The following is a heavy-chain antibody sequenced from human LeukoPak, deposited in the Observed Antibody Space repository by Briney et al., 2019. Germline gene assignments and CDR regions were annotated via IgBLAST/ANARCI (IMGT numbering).Heavy chain of an antibody. Sequence: GGSLRLSCAASGFTFSSYAMSWVRQAPGKGLEWVSVIYSGGSTYNADSVKGRFTISRDDSKNTLYLQMNSLRAEDTAVYYCARDLYFDYWGQGTLVTVSS. CDR3: ARDLYFDY. J-gene: IGHJ4*02. CDR1: GFTFSSYA. V-gene: IGHV3-66*01. CDR2: IYSGGST.